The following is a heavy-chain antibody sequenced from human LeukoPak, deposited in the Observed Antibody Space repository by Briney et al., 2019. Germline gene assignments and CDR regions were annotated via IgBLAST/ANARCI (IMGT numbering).Heavy chain of an antibody. CDR1: GYTFTSYG. D-gene: IGHD1-26*01. Sequence: ASVKVSCKASGYTFTSYGISWVRQAPGQGLEWMGWISAYNGNTSYAQKLQGRVTMTTDTSTSTAYMELSSLRSEDTAVYYCARGSGIELLGDYWGQGTLVTVSS. V-gene: IGHV1-18*01. CDR3: ARGSGIELLGDY. CDR2: ISAYNGNT. J-gene: IGHJ4*02.